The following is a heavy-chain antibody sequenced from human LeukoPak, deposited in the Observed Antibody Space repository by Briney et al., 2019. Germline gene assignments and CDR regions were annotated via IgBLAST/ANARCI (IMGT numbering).Heavy chain of an antibody. CDR1: GFTVSSNY. V-gene: IGHV3-66*04. Sequence: PGGSLRPSCAASGFTVSSNYMSWVRQAPGKGLEWVSVIYSGGSTYYADSVKGRFTISRDNSKNTLYLQMNSLRAEDTAVYYCARLDFWEEGNYYYYYGMDVWGQGTTVTVSS. CDR3: ARLDFWEEGNYYYYYGMDV. J-gene: IGHJ6*02. D-gene: IGHD3-10*01. CDR2: IYSGGST.